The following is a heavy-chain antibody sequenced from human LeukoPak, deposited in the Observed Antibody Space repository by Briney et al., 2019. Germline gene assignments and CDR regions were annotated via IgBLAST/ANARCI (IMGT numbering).Heavy chain of an antibody. V-gene: IGHV3-30-3*01. CDR2: ISYDGSNK. Sequence: PGRSLRLSCAASGFTFSSYAMHWVRQAPGKGLEWVAVISYDGSNKYYADSVEGRFTISRDNSKNTLYLQMNSLRAEDTAVYYCARDYDILTGYNYDAFDIWGQGTMVTVSS. J-gene: IGHJ3*02. CDR1: GFTFSSYA. CDR3: ARDYDILTGYNYDAFDI. D-gene: IGHD3-9*01.